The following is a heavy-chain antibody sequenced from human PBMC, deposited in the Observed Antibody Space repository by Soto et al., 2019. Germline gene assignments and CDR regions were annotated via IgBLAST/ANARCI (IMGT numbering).Heavy chain of an antibody. Sequence: HPGGSLRLSCAASGFTFSSYAMSWVRQAPGKGLEWVSAISGSGGSTYYADSVKGRFTISRDNSKNTLYLQMNSLRAEDTAVYYSAKEFEPLYCYFNLGGRGTLVTVPS. J-gene: IGHJ2*01. CDR2: ISGSGGST. CDR3: AKEFEPLYCYFNL. D-gene: IGHD3-9*01. CDR1: GFTFSSYA. V-gene: IGHV3-23*01.